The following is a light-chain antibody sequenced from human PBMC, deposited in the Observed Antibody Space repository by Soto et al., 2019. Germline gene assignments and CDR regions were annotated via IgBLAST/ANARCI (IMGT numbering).Light chain of an antibody. V-gene: IGKV3-15*01. CDR2: GAS. J-gene: IGKJ1*01. CDR1: QNVRSS. CDR3: KQYNDWPLT. Sequence: EIVMTQSPVTLSVSPGERATLSCRASQNVRSSLAWYQQKPGQAPRLLIYGASTRATGMPARFSGSGSGSEYTLPISSLQSEDFAVYYCKQYNDWPLTFGQGTKVEIK.